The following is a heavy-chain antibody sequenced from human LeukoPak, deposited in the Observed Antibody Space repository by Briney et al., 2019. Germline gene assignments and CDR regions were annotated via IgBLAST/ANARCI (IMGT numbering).Heavy chain of an antibody. CDR3: ARGERITIFGVDYYYHYGMDV. Sequence: PSETLSLTCTVSGGSISSYYWSWIRQPAGKGLEWVGRIYTSGSTNYNPSLKSPVTMSVDTSKNQFSLKLSSVTAADTAVYYCARGERITIFGVDYYYHYGMDVWGQGTTVTVSS. CDR2: IYTSGST. V-gene: IGHV4-4*07. D-gene: IGHD3-3*01. J-gene: IGHJ6*02. CDR1: GGSISSYY.